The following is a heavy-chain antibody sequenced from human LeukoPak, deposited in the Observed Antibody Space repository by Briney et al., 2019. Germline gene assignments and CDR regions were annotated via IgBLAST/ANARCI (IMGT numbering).Heavy chain of an antibody. J-gene: IGHJ4*02. D-gene: IGHD2-21*02. CDR1: GGSISSYY. CDR3: ARAAYCGGDCYYYFDY. CDR2: LYYSGNT. Sequence: SETLSLTCTVSGGSISSYYWHWIRQPPGKGLEWIGYLYYSGNTYYNPSLKSRVTMSVDTSKDQFSLKLSSVTAADTAMYFCARAAYCGGDCYYYFDYWGQGTLVTVSS. V-gene: IGHV4-59*01.